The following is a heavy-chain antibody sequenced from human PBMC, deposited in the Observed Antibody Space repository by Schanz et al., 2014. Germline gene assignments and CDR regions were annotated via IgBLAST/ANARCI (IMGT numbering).Heavy chain of an antibody. CDR1: GFTLSSYA. Sequence: EVRLVESGGGLVQPGGSLRLSCEAYGFTLSSYAMHWVRQAPGKGLEWVSAISGSGGSTYYADSVKGRFTISRDNSKNTLYLQMNSLRAEDTAVYYCAKDPSHGDYDYYFDYWGQGTLVTVSS. J-gene: IGHJ4*02. D-gene: IGHD3-22*01. V-gene: IGHV3-23*04. CDR2: ISGSGGST. CDR3: AKDPSHGDYDYYFDY.